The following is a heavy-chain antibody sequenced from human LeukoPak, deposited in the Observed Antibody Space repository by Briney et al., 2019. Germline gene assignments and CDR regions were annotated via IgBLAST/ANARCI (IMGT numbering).Heavy chain of an antibody. Sequence: GGSLRLSCAASGFTFSSYGMSWVRQAPGKGLEWVSAISGSGGNTYYADSVKGRFTISRDNSKNTLYLQLNSLRAEDMAVYYCAKTGSRAQGGLDYWGQGTLVTVSS. CDR1: GFTFSSYG. D-gene: IGHD3-10*01. CDR3: AKTGSRAQGGLDY. V-gene: IGHV3-23*01. J-gene: IGHJ4*02. CDR2: ISGSGGNT.